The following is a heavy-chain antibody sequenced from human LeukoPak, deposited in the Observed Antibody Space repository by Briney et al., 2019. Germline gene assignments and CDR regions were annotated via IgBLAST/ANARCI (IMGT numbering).Heavy chain of an antibody. CDR2: IYYSGST. CDR3: ARQAVRAFDY. D-gene: IGHD2-2*01. V-gene: IGHV4-59*04. J-gene: IGHJ4*02. Sequence: SETLSLTCAVSGGSISSYYWSWIRQPPGKGLEWIGYIYYSGSTYYNPSLKSRVTISVDTSKNQFSLRLSSVTAADTAVYYCARQAVRAFDYWGQGTLVTVSS. CDR1: GGSISSYY.